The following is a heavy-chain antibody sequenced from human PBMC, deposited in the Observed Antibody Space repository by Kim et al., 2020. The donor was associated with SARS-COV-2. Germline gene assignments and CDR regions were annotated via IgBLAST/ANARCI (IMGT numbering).Heavy chain of an antibody. CDR2: INHSGST. Sequence: SETLSLTCAVYGGSFSGYYWSWIRQPPGKGLEWIGEINHSGSTNYNPSLKSRVTISVDTSKNQFSLKLSSVTAADTAVYYCARTNKGTVTYDYWGQGTLVTVSS. V-gene: IGHV4-34*01. J-gene: IGHJ4*02. CDR3: ARTNKGTVTYDY. CDR1: GGSFSGYY. D-gene: IGHD4-17*01.